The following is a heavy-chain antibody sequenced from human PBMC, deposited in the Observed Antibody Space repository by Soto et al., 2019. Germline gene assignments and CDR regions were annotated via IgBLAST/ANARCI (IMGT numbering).Heavy chain of an antibody. D-gene: IGHD2-8*01. CDR3: ARVYYYYYYYGMDV. J-gene: IGHJ6*02. CDR1: GGTFSSYA. Sequence: SVKVSCKASGGTFSSYAISWVRQAPGQGLEWMGGIIPIFGTASYAQKFQGRVTITADESTSTAYMELSSLRSEDTAVYYCARVYYYYYYYGMDVWGQGTTVTVSS. V-gene: IGHV1-69*13. CDR2: IIPIFGTA.